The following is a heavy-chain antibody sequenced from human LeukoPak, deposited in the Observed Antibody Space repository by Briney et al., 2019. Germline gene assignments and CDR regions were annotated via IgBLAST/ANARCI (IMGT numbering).Heavy chain of an antibody. CDR3: AKWWYSGGWYGWDY. D-gene: IGHD6-19*01. CDR2: ISGSGGST. V-gene: IGHV3-23*01. CDR1: GFTFSSYA. J-gene: IGHJ4*02. Sequence: PGGSLRLSCAASGFTFSSYAMSWVRQAAGKGLEWVSAISGSGGSTYYADSVKGRFTISRDNSKNTLYLQMNSLRAEDTAVYYCAKWWYSGGWYGWDYWGQGTLVTVSS.